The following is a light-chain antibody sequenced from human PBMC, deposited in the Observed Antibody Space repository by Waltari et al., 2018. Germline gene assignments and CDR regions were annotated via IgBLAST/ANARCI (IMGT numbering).Light chain of an antibody. V-gene: IGLV1-36*01. CDR2: YNH. CDR1: SSNIGSNT. J-gene: IGLJ2*01. CDR3: AAWDDSLSGVL. Sequence: QSVLTQPPSASEAARKSVTISCSGSSSNIGSNTVSWYQQFPETAPKLLIYYNHRRASVVSDRFSGSKSGTSASLAISGLQTEDEADYYCAAWDDSLSGVLFGGGTRLTVL.